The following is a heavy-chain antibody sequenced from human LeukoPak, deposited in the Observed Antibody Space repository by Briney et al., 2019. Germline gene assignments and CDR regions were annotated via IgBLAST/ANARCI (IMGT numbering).Heavy chain of an antibody. CDR1: GGSISSSY. J-gene: IGHJ4*02. V-gene: IGHV4-59*08. CDR2: IYYSGST. D-gene: IGHD4-11*01. Sequence: SETLSLTCTVSGGSISSSYWSWIRQPPGKGLEWIGYIYYSGSTSYNPSLKSRVTISVDTSKNQFSLKLNSVTAADTAVYYCARQGPLTTAVTTRTNPFDYWGEGTLVTVSS. CDR3: ARQGPLTTAVTTRTNPFDY.